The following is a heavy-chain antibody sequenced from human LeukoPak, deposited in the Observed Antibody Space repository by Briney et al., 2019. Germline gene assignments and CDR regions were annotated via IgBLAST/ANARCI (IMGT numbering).Heavy chain of an antibody. D-gene: IGHD3-10*01. CDR1: RFTPISDS. Sequence: RGSLRLSRAASRFTPISDSMNAVPQTPREGRVRVSRIKSKVGRISYADSVRGGFTLSRDKAKNTLYLQMNSLRAEDTAVYYCARDPHGSGSYDWPHDAPHDAFDMWGQGTRVSVSS. V-gene: IGHV3-74*01. CDR2: IKSKVGRI. J-gene: IGHJ3*02. CDR3: ARDPHGSGSYDWPHDAPHDAFDM.